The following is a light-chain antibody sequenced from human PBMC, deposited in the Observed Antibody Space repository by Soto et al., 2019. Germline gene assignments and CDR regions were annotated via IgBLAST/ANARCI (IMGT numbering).Light chain of an antibody. Sequence: QSVLTQPPSASGTPGQRVTISCSGSYSNVETNYVYWYQQVPGTAPKLLIYTNDQRPSGVPDRFSASKSGTSASLAISGLRSEDEADYFCSETDDSLGGPVFGGGTKLTVL. CDR2: TND. J-gene: IGLJ2*01. V-gene: IGLV1-47*02. CDR1: YSNVETNY. CDR3: SETDDSLGGPV.